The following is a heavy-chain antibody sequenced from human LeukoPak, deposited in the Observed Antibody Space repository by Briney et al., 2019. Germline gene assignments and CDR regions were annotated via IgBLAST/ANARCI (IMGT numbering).Heavy chain of an antibody. D-gene: IGHD3-16*01. CDR1: GFTFSSFD. CDR3: ARDWGNHPFDY. CDR2: ISGSAWTI. Sequence: PGGSLRLSCAASGFTFSSFDMNWVRQAPGKGLEWISYISGSAWTIYYADSVKGRSIISRDNARNSLYLQMNGLRAEDTAVYYCARDWGNHPFDYWGQGTLVTVSS. V-gene: IGHV3-48*03. J-gene: IGHJ4*02.